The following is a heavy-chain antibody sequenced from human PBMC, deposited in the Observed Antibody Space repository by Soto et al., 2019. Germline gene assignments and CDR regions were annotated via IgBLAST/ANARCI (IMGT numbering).Heavy chain of an antibody. CDR1: GGTFNNYA. Sequence: QVLLVQSGPEVKKPGSSVKVSCKASGGTFNNYAINWVRQAPGKGLEWMGGIIPTFGTGNHAQKFQGRVTITADEYTTTAYMELNSLRSEDTAIYYCASFDGTLVRGGRSSPYEMEVWGQVTTGIVSS. CDR2: IIPTFGTG. V-gene: IGHV1-69*01. D-gene: IGHD3-10*01. J-gene: IGHJ6*02. CDR3: ASFDGTLVRGGRSSPYEMEV.